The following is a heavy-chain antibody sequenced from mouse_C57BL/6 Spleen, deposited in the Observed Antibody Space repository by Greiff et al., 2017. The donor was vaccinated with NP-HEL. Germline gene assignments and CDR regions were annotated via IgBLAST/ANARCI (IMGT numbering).Heavy chain of an antibody. CDR2: IDPSDSYT. D-gene: IGHD2-12*01. CDR3: ATRVYDGAMDY. V-gene: IGHV1-50*01. J-gene: IGHJ4*01. CDR1: GYTFTSYW. Sequence: VQLQQPGAELVKPGASVKLSCKASGYTFTSYWMHWVKQRPGQGLEWIGEIDPSDSYTNYNQKFKGKATLTVDTSSSTAYMQLSSLTSEDSAVYYCATRVYDGAMDYWGQGTSVTVSS.